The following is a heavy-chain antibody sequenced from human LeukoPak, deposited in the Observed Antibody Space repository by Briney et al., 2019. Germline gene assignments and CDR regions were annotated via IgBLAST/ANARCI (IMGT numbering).Heavy chain of an antibody. J-gene: IGHJ4*02. V-gene: IGHV4-38-2*01. CDR1: GYSISSGYY. CDR3: ARNYDILTGYDY. CDR2: IYHSGST. D-gene: IGHD3-9*01. Sequence: PSETLSLTCAVSGYSISSGYYWGWIRQPPGKGLEWIGGIYHSGSTYYNPSLKSRVTISVDTSKNQFSLKLSSVTAADTAVYYCARNYDILTGYDYWGQGTLVTVSS.